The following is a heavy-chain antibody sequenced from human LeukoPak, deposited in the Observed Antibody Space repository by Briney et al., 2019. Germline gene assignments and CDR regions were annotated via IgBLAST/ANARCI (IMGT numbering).Heavy chain of an antibody. V-gene: IGHV3-23*01. CDR3: AKAPWELLRSGYFDY. CDR1: GFTFSSYG. D-gene: IGHD1-26*01. J-gene: IGHJ4*02. Sequence: GGTLRLSCAASGFTFSSYGMSWVRQAPGKGLEWVSAISGSGGSTYYADSVKGRFTISRDNSKNTLYLQMNSLRAEDTAVYYCAKAPWELLRSGYFDYWGQGTLVTVSS. CDR2: ISGSGGST.